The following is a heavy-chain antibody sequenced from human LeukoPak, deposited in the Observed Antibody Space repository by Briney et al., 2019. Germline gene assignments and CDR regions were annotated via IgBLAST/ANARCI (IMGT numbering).Heavy chain of an antibody. D-gene: IGHD1-14*01. CDR3: ATNRGLLDNWFDP. V-gene: IGHV4-59*01. J-gene: IGHJ5*02. CDR1: GGSISSYY. CDR2: IYYSGST. Sequence: SETLSLTCTVSGGSISSYYWSWIRQPPGKGLEWIGYIYYSGSTNYNPSLKSRVTISVDTSKNQFSLKLSSVTAADTAVYYCATNRGLLDNWFDPWGQGALVTVSS.